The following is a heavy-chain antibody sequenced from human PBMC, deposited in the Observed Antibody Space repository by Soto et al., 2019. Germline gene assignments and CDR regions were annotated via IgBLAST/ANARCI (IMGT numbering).Heavy chain of an antibody. D-gene: IGHD3-3*01. CDR1: GFSVSSNY. J-gene: IGHJ3*02. CDR2: IYSGGDT. CDR3: ARDSGVYDFWSGPGRVDAFDI. Sequence: PGGSLRLSCAVSGFSVSSNYMNWVRQSPGKGLEWVSVIYSGGDTHYTDSVKGRFTISRDNSKNTLYLQMNSLRAEDTAVYYCARDSGVYDFWSGPGRVDAFDIWGQGTLVTVSS. V-gene: IGHV3-53*01.